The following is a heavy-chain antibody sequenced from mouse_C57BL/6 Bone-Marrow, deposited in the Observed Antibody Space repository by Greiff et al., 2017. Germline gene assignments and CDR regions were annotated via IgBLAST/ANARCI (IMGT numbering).Heavy chain of an antibody. CDR1: GYTFTDYE. CDR2: IDPETGGT. CDR3: TPLCDSDGAWFAY. Sequence: QVQLQQSGAELVRPGASVTLSCKASGYTFTDYEMHWVKQTPVHGLEWIGAIDPETGGTAYNQKFKGKAILTADKSSSTAYMELRSLTSEDSAVYYCTPLCDSDGAWFAYWGQGNLVTVSA. D-gene: IGHD2-4*01. J-gene: IGHJ3*01. V-gene: IGHV1-15*01.